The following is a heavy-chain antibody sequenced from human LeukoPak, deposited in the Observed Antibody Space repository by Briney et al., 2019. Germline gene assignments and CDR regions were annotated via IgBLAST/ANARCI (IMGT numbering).Heavy chain of an antibody. CDR3: ANYGAGTYRFDP. CDR2: ICYSGTT. V-gene: IGHV4-31*03. J-gene: IGHJ5*02. D-gene: IGHD3-10*01. Sequence: SQTLSLTCTVSGASISSGGYCWSWIRQHPGKGLEWIGYICYSGTTYYNPSLKSRVIISVDMSENQFSLKLSSVTAADTAVYYCANYGAGTYRFDPWGQGTLVTVSS. CDR1: GASISSGGYC.